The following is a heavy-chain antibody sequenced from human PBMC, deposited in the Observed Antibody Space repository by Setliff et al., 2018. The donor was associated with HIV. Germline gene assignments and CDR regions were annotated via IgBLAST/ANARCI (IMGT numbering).Heavy chain of an antibody. CDR3: ARDQTGIAAAAFGGGSAWSDEGFDI. CDR2: IIPMYNIP. D-gene: IGHD6-13*01. V-gene: IGHV1-69*13. CDR1: GGTLTNYV. J-gene: IGHJ3*02. Sequence: GASVKVSCKTSGGTLTNYVITWVRQAPGQGLEWMGIIIPMYNIPTYAQKFQGRVTFTAGESTSTAYMELSSLSSEDTAVYYCARDQTGIAAAAFGGGSAWSDEGFDIWGQGTMVTVSS.